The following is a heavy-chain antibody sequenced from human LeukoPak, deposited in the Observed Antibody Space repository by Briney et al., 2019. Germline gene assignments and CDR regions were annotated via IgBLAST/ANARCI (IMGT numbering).Heavy chain of an antibody. D-gene: IGHD5-24*01. J-gene: IGHJ6*02. CDR3: ARVGELPIINYYGMDV. Sequence: SETLSLTCTVSGGSISSSSYYWGWIRQPPGKGLEWIGSIYYSGSTNYNPSLKSRVTISVDTSKNQFSLKLSSVTAADTAVYYCARVGELPIINYYGMDVWGQGTTVTVSS. V-gene: IGHV4-39*07. CDR1: GGSISSSSYY. CDR2: IYYSGST.